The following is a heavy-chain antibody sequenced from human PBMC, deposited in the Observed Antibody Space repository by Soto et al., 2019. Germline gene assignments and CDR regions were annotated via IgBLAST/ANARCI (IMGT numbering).Heavy chain of an antibody. CDR1: GGSISSGGYY. CDR3: ASSQRIDFWSGYLFDY. J-gene: IGHJ4*02. CDR2: IYYSGST. Sequence: SETLSLTCTVSGGSISSGGYYWSWIRQHPGKGLEWIGYIYYSGSTYYNPSLKSRVTISVDTSKNQFSLKLSSVTAADTAVYYCASSQRIDFWSGYLFDYWGQGTLVTVSS. D-gene: IGHD3-3*01. V-gene: IGHV4-31*03.